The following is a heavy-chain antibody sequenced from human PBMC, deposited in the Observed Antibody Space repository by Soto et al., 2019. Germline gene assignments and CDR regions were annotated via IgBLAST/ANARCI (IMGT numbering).Heavy chain of an antibody. D-gene: IGHD6-19*01. J-gene: IGHJ4*02. Sequence: GESLKISCKGSGYNFASYWIGWVRQKPGKGLEWMGIIYPGDSDTRYSPSFEGHVTISADKSTSTAYMQWSSLGASDTAIYYCARPPSQGWFQNFDYWGQGTLVTVSS. CDR3: ARPPSQGWFQNFDY. CDR2: IYPGDSDT. V-gene: IGHV5-51*01. CDR1: GYNFASYW.